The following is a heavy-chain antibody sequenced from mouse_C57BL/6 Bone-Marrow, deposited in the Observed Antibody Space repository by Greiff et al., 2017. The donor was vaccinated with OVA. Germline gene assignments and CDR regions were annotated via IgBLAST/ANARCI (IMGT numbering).Heavy chain of an antibody. V-gene: IGHV5-12*01. CDR2: ISNGGGST. D-gene: IGHD1-1*01. CDR3: ARRYGSSFYAMDY. CDR1: GFTFSDYY. J-gene: IGHJ4*01. Sequence: EVMLVESGGGLVQPGGSLKLSCAASGFTFSDYYMYWVRQTPEKRLEWVAYISNGGGSTYYPDTVKGRFTISRDNAKNTLYLQMSRLKSEDTAMYYCARRYGSSFYAMDYWGQGTSVTVSS.